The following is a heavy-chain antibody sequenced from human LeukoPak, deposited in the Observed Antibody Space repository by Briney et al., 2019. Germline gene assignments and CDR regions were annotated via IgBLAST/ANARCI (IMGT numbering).Heavy chain of an antibody. V-gene: IGHV3-23*01. CDR3: AKDGEADGYNLSPVLPI. CDR1: GFTFSSYA. CDR2: ISGSGGST. Sequence: GGSLRLSCAASGFTFSSYAMSWVRQAPGKGLEWVSAISGSGGSTYYADSVKGRFTISRDNSKNTLYLQMNSLRAEDTAVYYCAKDGEADGYNLSPVLPIWGQGTMVTVSS. J-gene: IGHJ3*02. D-gene: IGHD5-24*01.